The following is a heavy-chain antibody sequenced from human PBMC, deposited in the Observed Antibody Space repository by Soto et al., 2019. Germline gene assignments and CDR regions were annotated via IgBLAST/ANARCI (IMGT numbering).Heavy chain of an antibody. J-gene: IGHJ4*02. CDR3: TRDNRFSDYGGNHYFDY. CDR2: ISGYNGKT. Sequence: ASVKVSCKASGYIFTSYGISWVRQAPGQGLEWMGWISGYNGKTTYARNFQGRVTMTTDRSTSTAYMELRSLRSDDTALYYCTRDNRFSDYGGNHYFDYWGQGSLVTVSS. V-gene: IGHV1-18*01. CDR1: GYIFTSYG. D-gene: IGHD4-17*01.